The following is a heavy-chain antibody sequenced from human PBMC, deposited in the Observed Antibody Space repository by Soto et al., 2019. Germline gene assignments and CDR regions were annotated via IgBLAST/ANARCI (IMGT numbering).Heavy chain of an antibody. Sequence: SETLSLTCPVSGGSISSYYWSWIRQPPGKGLEWIGYIYYSGSTNYNPSLKSRVTISVDTSKNQFSLKLSSVTAADTAVYYCARLSYYYDSTALDYWGQGTLVTVSS. J-gene: IGHJ4*02. CDR3: ARLSYYYDSTALDY. CDR2: IYYSGST. CDR1: GGSISSYY. V-gene: IGHV4-59*01. D-gene: IGHD3-22*01.